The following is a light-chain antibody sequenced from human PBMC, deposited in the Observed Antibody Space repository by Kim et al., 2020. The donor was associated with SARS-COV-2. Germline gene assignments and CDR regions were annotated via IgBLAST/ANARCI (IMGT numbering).Light chain of an antibody. CDR2: QDN. CDR3: QAWDSSTVV. J-gene: IGLJ2*01. CDR1: KLGDKY. V-gene: IGLV3-1*01. Sequence: VSPGQPASITCSGDKLGDKYACWYQQKPGQSPVLVLYQDNKRPSGIPERFSGSNSGNTATLTISGTQAMDEADYYCQAWDSSTVVFGGGTKLTVL.